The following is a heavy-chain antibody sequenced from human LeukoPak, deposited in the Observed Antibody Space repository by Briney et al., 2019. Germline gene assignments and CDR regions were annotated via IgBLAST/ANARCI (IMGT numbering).Heavy chain of an antibody. CDR1: GYTFTGYY. Sequence: ASVKVSCKASGYTFTGYYMHWVRQAPGQGLEWMGWINPNSGGTNYAQKFQGRVTMTRDTSISTAYMELSRLRSDDTAVYYCARDGDLYSSTSFDYWGQGTQVTVSS. V-gene: IGHV1-2*02. J-gene: IGHJ4*02. D-gene: IGHD6-6*01. CDR3: ARDGDLYSSTSFDY. CDR2: INPNSGGT.